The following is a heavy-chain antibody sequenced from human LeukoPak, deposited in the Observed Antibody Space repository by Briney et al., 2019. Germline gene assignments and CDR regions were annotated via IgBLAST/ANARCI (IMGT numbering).Heavy chain of an antibody. Sequence: GGSLRLSCAASGFAFRNYGMHWVRQAPGKGLQWVAVISYDGSSKDYADSVRGRLTISRDNSKNTLYLLMDSLRPADTAVYYCARDSYGGSYYPEYWGQGTLVTVPS. J-gene: IGHJ4*02. CDR2: ISYDGSSK. CDR3: ARDSYGGSYYPEY. D-gene: IGHD1-26*01. V-gene: IGHV3-30*03. CDR1: GFAFRNYG.